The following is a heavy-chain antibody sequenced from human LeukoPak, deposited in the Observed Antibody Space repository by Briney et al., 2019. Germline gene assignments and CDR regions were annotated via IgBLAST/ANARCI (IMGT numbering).Heavy chain of an antibody. CDR3: AKDKYGYSYGYPPDY. CDR2: ISGSGGST. D-gene: IGHD5-18*01. J-gene: IGHJ4*02. CDR1: GFTFSSYA. Sequence: GESLRLSCAASGFTFSSYAMSWVRQAPGKGLEWVSAISGSGGSTYYADSVKGRFTISRDGFKNTLYLQMNSLRAEDTAVYYCAKDKYGYSYGYPPDYWGQGTLVTVSS. V-gene: IGHV3-23*01.